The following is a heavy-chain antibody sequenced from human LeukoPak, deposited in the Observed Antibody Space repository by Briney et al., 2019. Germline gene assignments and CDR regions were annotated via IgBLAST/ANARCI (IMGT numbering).Heavy chain of an antibody. CDR2: IYYIGNT. Sequence: SETLSLTCSVSGGSITNNLYYWGWVRQSPGRGLEWIASIYYIGNTFYNASLRSRVTVSVRTSDNQFSLKLRSMTAADTAIYYCARGDWRYGDFDSGGRGTLVTASS. CDR3: ARGDWRYGDFDS. D-gene: IGHD4-17*01. V-gene: IGHV4-39*07. J-gene: IGHJ4*02. CDR1: GGSITNNLYY.